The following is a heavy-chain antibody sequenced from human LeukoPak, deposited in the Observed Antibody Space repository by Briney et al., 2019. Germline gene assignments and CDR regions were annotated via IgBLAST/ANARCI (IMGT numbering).Heavy chain of an antibody. V-gene: IGHV3-30*02. Sequence: GGSLRLSCAASGFTFSTYGMLWVRQTPGKGLEWVAFIRNDGTNKNYADSVKGRFTISRDNSKNTLFLQMDSLRPDDTAIYYCAKSWSACYHYYMDVWGKGATVTVSS. J-gene: IGHJ6*03. D-gene: IGHD2-21*01. CDR1: GFTFSTYG. CDR3: AKSWSACYHYYMDV. CDR2: IRNDGTNK.